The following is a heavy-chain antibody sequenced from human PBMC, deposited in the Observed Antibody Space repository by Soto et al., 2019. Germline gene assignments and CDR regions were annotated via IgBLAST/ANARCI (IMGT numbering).Heavy chain of an antibody. J-gene: IGHJ4*02. CDR2: ISYDGSSK. CDR3: AKHLPDGSGSLGS. Sequence: QVQLVESGGGVVQPGRSLRLSCAASGFTFSSYGMHWVRQAPGKGLEWVAVISYDGSSKYYADSVKGRFTISRDNSKNTLYLHVISLGAEDTAVYYCAKHLPDGSGSLGSWGQGTMVTVSS. D-gene: IGHD3-10*01. V-gene: IGHV3-30*18. CDR1: GFTFSSYG.